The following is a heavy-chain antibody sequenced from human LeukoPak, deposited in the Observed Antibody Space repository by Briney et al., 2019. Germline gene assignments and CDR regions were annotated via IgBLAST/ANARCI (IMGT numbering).Heavy chain of an antibody. CDR3: ARDLMVRGVPTKHYFDY. D-gene: IGHD3-10*01. J-gene: IGHJ4*02. CDR1: GGSISSGDYY. CDR2: IYYSGST. Sequence: SETLSLTCTVSGGSISSGDYYWSWIRQPPGKGLEWIGYIYYSGSTYHNPSLKSRVTISVDTSKNQFSLKLNSVTAADTAVYYCARDLMVRGVPTKHYFDYWGQGTLVTVSS. V-gene: IGHV4-30-4*01.